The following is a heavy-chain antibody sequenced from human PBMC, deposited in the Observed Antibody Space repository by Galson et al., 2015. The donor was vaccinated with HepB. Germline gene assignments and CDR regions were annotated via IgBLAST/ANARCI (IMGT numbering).Heavy chain of an antibody. J-gene: IGHJ4*02. D-gene: IGHD2-2*01. V-gene: IGHV1-18*01. CDR1: GYTFTSYG. CDR2: ISAYNGNT. CDR3: ARDGALGYCSSTSCPPNDY. Sequence: SVKVSCKASGYTFTSYGISWVRQAPGQGLEWMGWISAYNGNTNYAQELQGRVTMTTDTSTSTAYMELRSLRSDDTAVYYCARDGALGYCSSTSCPPNDYWGQGTLVTVSS.